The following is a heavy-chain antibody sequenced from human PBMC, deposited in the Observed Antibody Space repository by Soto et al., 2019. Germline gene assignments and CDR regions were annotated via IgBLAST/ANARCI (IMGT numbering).Heavy chain of an antibody. CDR2: INHSGDT. J-gene: IGHJ4*02. D-gene: IGHD6-19*01. Sequence: TSETLSLTCAVYGGSFSGYYWSWIRQPPGKGLEWIGEINHSGDTNYNPSLKSRVTISVDTSKNQFSLKLSSVTAADMAVYYCARGDISGWYFEYWGQGTLVTVSS. CDR3: ARGDISGWYFEY. V-gene: IGHV4-34*01. CDR1: GGSFSGYY.